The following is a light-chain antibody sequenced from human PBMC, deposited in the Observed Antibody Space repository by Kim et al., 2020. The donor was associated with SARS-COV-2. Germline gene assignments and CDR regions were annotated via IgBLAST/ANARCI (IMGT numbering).Light chain of an antibody. CDR1: QGISSW. V-gene: IGKV1-5*01. CDR3: QQDDSLEFT. CDR2: DAS. J-gene: IGKJ2*01. Sequence: SASVGNRVTITCRASQGISSWLAWYLQKSGTVPKVLIYDASVLESGLPSRVSARGAGTAFTLTVSTLQPEESATDFCQQDDSLEFTFAQGPKLEF.